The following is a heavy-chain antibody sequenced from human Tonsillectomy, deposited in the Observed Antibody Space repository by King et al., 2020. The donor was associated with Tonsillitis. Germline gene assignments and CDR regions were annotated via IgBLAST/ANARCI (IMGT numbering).Heavy chain of an antibody. J-gene: IGHJ3*02. V-gene: IGHV2-5*01. CDR3: AHSVTYYDFWSGYYFAFDI. CDR1: GFSLSTIGVG. Sequence: TLKESGPTLVKPTQTLTLTCTFSGFSLSTIGVGVGWIRQPPGKALEWLALIYWNDDKRYSPSLKRRLTITKDTSKNQVVLTMTNMDPVDTATYYCAHSVTYYDFWSGYYFAFDIWGQGTMVTVSS. CDR2: IYWNDDK. D-gene: IGHD3-3*01.